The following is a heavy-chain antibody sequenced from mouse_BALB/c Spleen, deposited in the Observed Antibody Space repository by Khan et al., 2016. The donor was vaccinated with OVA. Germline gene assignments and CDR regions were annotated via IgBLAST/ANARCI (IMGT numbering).Heavy chain of an antibody. Sequence: QVQLQQSGAELARPGASVKMSCKASGYTFTTYTIHWVKQRPGQGLEWIGYIIPSNDYTNYNQKFKDRATLTADKSSSTAYMQLSSLTSEDSAVFDCVGEGACYRSDGWFAYWGQGTLVTVSA. J-gene: IGHJ3*01. D-gene: IGHD2-14*01. CDR1: GYTFTTYT. V-gene: IGHV1-4*01. CDR2: IIPSNDYT. CDR3: VGEGACYRSDGWFAY.